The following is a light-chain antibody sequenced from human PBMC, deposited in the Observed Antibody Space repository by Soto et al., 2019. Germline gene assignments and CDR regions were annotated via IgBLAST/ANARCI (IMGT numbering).Light chain of an antibody. J-gene: IGKJ1*01. CDR3: QQYNNWPPWT. CDR1: QSVSSN. Sequence: EIVMTQSPATLSVSPGERATLSCRASQSVSSNLAWYQQKPGQAPRLLIYGAYTRATGIPARFSGSGSGTEFTLTISSLQSEDFAVYYCQQYNNWPPWTCGQGTKVDI. V-gene: IGKV3-15*01. CDR2: GAY.